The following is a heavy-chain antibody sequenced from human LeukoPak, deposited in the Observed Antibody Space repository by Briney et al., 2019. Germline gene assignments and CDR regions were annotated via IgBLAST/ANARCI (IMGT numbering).Heavy chain of an antibody. Sequence: ASVKVSCKASGYTFTTYAINWVRQAPGQGLEWMGWINTKTGNPTYAQGSTGRFVLSLDTSVSTTYLQISSLKAEDTAVYYCARVGKYSGSYPDYWGQGTLVTVSS. J-gene: IGHJ4*02. CDR1: GYTFTTYA. V-gene: IGHV7-4-1*02. CDR2: INTKTGNP. D-gene: IGHD1-26*01. CDR3: ARVGKYSGSYPDY.